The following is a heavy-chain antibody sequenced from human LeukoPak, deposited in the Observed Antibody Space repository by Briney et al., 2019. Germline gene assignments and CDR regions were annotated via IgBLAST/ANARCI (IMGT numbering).Heavy chain of an antibody. J-gene: IGHJ6*03. CDR2: MNPNSGNT. CDR3: ARWCPQGYCSGTSCYLYYYMDV. V-gene: IGHV1-8*03. CDR1: GYTFTSYD. D-gene: IGHD2-2*01. Sequence: GASVKVSCKASGYTFTSYDINWVRQATGQGLEWMGWMNPNSGNTGYAQKFQGRVTITRNTSISTAYMELSSLRSEDTAVYYCARWCPQGYCSGTSCYLYYYMDVWGRGTTVTVSS.